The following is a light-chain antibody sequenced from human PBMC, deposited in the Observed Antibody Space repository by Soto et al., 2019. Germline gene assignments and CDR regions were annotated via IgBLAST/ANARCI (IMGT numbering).Light chain of an antibody. J-gene: IGLJ1*01. Sequence: QSALTQPASVSGSPGQSITISRTGTSSDVGGYNYVSWYQQHPDKAPKLMIYQVRNRPSGVSNRFSGSKSGNTASLTISGLQAEDEAEYYCGSYTSSNTYVFGTGTKVTVL. V-gene: IGLV2-14*01. CDR1: SSDVGGYNY. CDR3: GSYTSSNTYV. CDR2: QVR.